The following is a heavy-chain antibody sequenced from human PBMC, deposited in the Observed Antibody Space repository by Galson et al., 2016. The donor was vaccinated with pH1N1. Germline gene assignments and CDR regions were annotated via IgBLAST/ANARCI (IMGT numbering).Heavy chain of an antibody. Sequence: SETLSLTCDVSGYSIRNGYYWGWTRQPPGKGLEWIGFIFHTGKTYYNVSLKSRATISVDTSKNHFSLKLKSVTAADTAVYYCARNMDFSGVVIFPFYRWGQGTLVTVSS. D-gene: IGHD3-3*01. CDR1: GYSIRNGYY. CDR2: IFHTGKT. CDR3: ARNMDFSGVVIFPFYR. V-gene: IGHV4-38-2*01. J-gene: IGHJ5*02.